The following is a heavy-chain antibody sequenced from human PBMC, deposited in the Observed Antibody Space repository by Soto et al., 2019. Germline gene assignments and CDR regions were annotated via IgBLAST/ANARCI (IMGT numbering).Heavy chain of an antibody. CDR1: GFTFSSYG. J-gene: IGHJ4*02. D-gene: IGHD3-22*01. V-gene: IGHV3-30*18. CDR3: AKLWDYDSSGYLAPIDY. CDR2: ISYDGSNK. Sequence: GGSLRLSCAASGFTFSSYGMHWVRQAPGKGLEWVAVISYDGSNKYYADSVKGRFTISRDNSKNTLYLQMNSLRAEDTASYYCAKLWDYDSSGYLAPIDYWGQGTLVTVSS.